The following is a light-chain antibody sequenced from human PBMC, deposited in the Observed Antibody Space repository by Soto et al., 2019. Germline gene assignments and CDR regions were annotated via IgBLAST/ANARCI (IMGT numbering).Light chain of an antibody. CDR2: GAS. J-gene: IGKJ4*01. CDR3: QHYANWPLT. V-gene: IGKV3D-15*01. CDR1: RSVTSDC. Sequence: EIVLTQSPGTLSVSPGERATLSCRASRSVTSDCLAWYRQRPGQAPRLLVYGASTRATGTPDRISGSGSGTDFTLTITSLQSEDFAVYYCQHYANWPLTFGGGTRVESK.